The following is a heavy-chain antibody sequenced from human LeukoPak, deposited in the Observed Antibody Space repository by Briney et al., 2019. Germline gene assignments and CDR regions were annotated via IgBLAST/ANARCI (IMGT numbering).Heavy chain of an antibody. Sequence: SETLSLTCTVSGGSISSYYWSWIRQPPGKGLEWIGYIYYSGSTNYNPSLESRVTISVDTSKNQFSLKLSSVTAADTAVYYCASGGSYYYFDYWGQGTLVTVSS. CDR3: ASGGSYYYFDY. J-gene: IGHJ4*02. V-gene: IGHV4-59*01. CDR2: IYYSGST. D-gene: IGHD1-26*01. CDR1: GGSISSYY.